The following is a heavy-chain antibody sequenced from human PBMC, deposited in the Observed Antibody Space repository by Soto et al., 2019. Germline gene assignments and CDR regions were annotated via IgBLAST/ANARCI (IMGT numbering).Heavy chain of an antibody. CDR3: ARGSYYSGWV. Sequence: SQTLSLTCAISGDSVSSTSTAWSWIRQSPSRGLEWLGRTYYRSKWYSDYAVSVKSRITINPDTSKNQFSLQLNSVTPEDTAVYYCARGSYYSGWVWGQGTLGTVS. J-gene: IGHJ4*02. V-gene: IGHV6-1*01. D-gene: IGHD6-19*01. CDR1: GDSVSSTSTA. CDR2: TYYRSKWYS.